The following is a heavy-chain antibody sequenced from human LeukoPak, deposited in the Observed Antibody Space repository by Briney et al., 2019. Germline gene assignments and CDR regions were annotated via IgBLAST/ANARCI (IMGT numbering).Heavy chain of an antibody. V-gene: IGHV1-69*06. D-gene: IGHD3-9*01. J-gene: IGHJ6*03. CDR2: IIPIFGTA. Sequence: SVKVSCKASGGTFSTYAINWVRQAPGQGLEWMGGIIPIFGTANYAQKFQGRVTITADKSTSTAYMELSSLRSEDTAVYYCARAYRYFDWLLYGYYYYMDVWGKGTTVTISS. CDR3: ARAYRYFDWLLYGYYYYMDV. CDR1: GGTFSTYA.